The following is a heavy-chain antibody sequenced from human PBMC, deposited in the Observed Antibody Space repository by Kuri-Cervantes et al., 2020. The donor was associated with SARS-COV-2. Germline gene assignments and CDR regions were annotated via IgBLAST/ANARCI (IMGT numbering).Heavy chain of an antibody. J-gene: IGHJ4*02. CDR1: GFTFSSYS. V-gene: IGHV3-48*01. D-gene: IGHD2-21*01. CDR3: ARERVGVHDY. CDR2: ISSSSSTI. Sequence: GGSLRLSCAASGFTFSSYSMNWVRQAPGKGLEWVSYISSSSSTIYYADSVKGRFTISRDNSKNTLYLQMNSLRAEDTALYYCARERVGVHDYWGQGTLVTVSS.